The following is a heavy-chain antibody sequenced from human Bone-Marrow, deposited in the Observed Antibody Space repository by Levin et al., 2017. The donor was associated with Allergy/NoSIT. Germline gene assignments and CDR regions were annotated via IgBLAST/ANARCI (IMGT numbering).Heavy chain of an antibody. J-gene: IGHJ3*02. V-gene: IGHV5-51*01. CDR2: IYPGASDP. CDR1: GYSFANYW. Sequence: GESLKISCQGSGYSFANYWIAWVRQMPGIGLEWMGIIYPGASDPYYSPSFQGQVTISADTSINTAYLPWNGLKASDSGMYFCARLRCPASVTDCQAQSAISFDIWGRGTMVTVSS. D-gene: IGHD2-21*02. CDR3: ARLRCPASVTDCQAQSAISFDI.